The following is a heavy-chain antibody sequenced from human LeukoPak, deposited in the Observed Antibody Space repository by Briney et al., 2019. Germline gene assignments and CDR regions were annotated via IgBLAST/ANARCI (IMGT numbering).Heavy chain of an antibody. Sequence: SGPTLVSPTQTLTLTCTFSGFSLSTSGMCVSWIRRPPGKALEWLALIYGNDIKRYSPSLKSRLTITKDTSKNQVVLTMTNVDPMDTATYFCVHDIPGGEGFLHWGQGTLVTVSS. CDR1: GFSLSTSGMC. CDR2: IYGNDIK. CDR3: VHDIPGGEGFLH. J-gene: IGHJ1*01. V-gene: IGHV2-5*08. D-gene: IGHD3-16*01.